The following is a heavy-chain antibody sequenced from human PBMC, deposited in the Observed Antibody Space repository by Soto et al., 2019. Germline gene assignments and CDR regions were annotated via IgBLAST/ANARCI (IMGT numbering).Heavy chain of an antibody. CDR1: VFPFSDGC. Sequence: RGSLRLSCAASVFPFSDGCMSWVRQAPGKGLEWVANIKPDGSVKYYVDSVRGRFTLSRDNAKNTLYLQMSSLRVEDTAVYYCAREILVPADFDAFDIWGQGTMVTVSS. CDR2: IKPDGSVK. CDR3: AREILVPADFDAFDI. J-gene: IGHJ3*02. D-gene: IGHD2-2*01. V-gene: IGHV3-7*01.